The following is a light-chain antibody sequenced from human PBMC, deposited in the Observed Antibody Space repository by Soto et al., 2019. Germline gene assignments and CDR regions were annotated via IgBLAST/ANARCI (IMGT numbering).Light chain of an antibody. Sequence: EIVMTQSPATLSVSPGERATLSCRASQSVSSNLAWYQQKLGQAPRLLIYGASTRATGIPARFSGSGSGREFTLTISSLQSEDFAVYYCRQYNNWPPLTFGGGTKVEIK. V-gene: IGKV3-15*01. CDR2: GAS. CDR1: QSVSSN. CDR3: RQYNNWPPLT. J-gene: IGKJ4*01.